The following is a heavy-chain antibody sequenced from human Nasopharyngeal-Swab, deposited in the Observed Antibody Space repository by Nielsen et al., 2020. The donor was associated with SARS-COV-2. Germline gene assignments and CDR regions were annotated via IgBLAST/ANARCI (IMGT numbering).Heavy chain of an antibody. CDR2: ISASGRAT. CDR3: ARGCDTDCFRVDS. Sequence: GESLKISCVAFGFSLNRYAMIWVRQAPGKGLEWVSGISASGRATYYADSVEGRLTISRDNSRNTLSLRMNNLRAEDTATYYCARGCDTDCFRVDSWGQGTLVTVSS. CDR1: GFSLNRYA. J-gene: IGHJ4*02. V-gene: IGHV3-23*01. D-gene: IGHD2-21*02.